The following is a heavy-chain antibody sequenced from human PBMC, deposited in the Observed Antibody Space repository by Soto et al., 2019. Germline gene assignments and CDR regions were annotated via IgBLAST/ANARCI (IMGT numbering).Heavy chain of an antibody. CDR2: IYYSGST. J-gene: IGHJ6*02. V-gene: IGHV4-39*01. CDR3: RTQGYSSGWYLYYYYYGMDV. D-gene: IGHD6-19*01. CDR1: GGSISSSSYY. Sequence: PSETLSLTCTVSGGSISSSSYYWGWIRQPPGKGLEWIGSIYYSGSTYYNPSLKSRVTISVDTSKNQFSLKLSSVTAADTAVYYCRTQGYSSGWYLYYYYYGMDVWGQGTTVTVSS.